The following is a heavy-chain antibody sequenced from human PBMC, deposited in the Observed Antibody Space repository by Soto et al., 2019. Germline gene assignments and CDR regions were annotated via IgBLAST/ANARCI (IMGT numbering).Heavy chain of an antibody. CDR2: ISYDGNNK. V-gene: IGHV3-30-3*01. D-gene: IGHD6-13*01. CDR1: GFSFSSYA. J-gene: IGHJ6*01. CDR3: ARAPPRGIAAPGTWGSGMDV. Sequence: QVQVVESGGGVVQPGRSLRLSCAASGFSFSSYAMHWVRQAPGKVLEWVAVISYDGNNKYYEDSVKGRITISRDSSKNMVYLQMHSLRPEDTAVYYCARAPPRGIAAPGTWGSGMDVWGQGTTVTVSS.